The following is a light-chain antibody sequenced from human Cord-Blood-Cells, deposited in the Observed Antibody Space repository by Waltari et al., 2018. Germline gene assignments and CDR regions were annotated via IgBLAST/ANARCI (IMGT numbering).Light chain of an antibody. CDR2: DVS. CDR1: SSDVGGYNY. CDR3: SSYTSSSTLVV. V-gene: IGLV2-14*01. J-gene: IGLJ2*01. Sequence: QSALTQPASVSGSPGQSITISCPGTSSDVGGYNYVSWYQQHPDKAPKLIIYDVSNRPSGVSNRFSGSKSGNTASLTISGLQAEDEADYYCSSYTSSSTLVVFGGGTKLTVL.